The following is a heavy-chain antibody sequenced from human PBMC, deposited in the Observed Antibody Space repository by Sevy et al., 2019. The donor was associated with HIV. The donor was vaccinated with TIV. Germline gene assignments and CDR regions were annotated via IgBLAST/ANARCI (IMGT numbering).Heavy chain of an antibody. J-gene: IGHJ4*02. CDR1: GFTFSSYW. D-gene: IGHD6-6*01. CDR3: ARDHSIAARPTYFDY. Sequence: GGYLRLYCAASGFTFSSYWMSWVRQAPGKGLECVANIKQDGSEKYYVDSVKGRFTISRDNAKNSLYLQMNSLRAEDTAVYYCARDHSIAARPTYFDYWGQGTLVTVSS. CDR2: IKQDGSEK. V-gene: IGHV3-7*03.